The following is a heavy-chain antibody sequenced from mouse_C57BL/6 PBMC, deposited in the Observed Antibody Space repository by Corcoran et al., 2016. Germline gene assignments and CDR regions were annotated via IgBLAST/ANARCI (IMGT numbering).Heavy chain of an antibody. CDR1: GYTFTDYY. V-gene: IGHV1-26*01. CDR2: INPNNGGT. CDR3: ARSPYDGSAWFAY. D-gene: IGHD2-3*01. Sequence: EVQLQQSGPELVKPGASVKISCKASGYTFTDYYMNWVKQSHGKSLEWIGDINPNNGGTSYNQKFKGKATLTVNKSSSTAYMELRSLTSEDSAVYYCARSPYDGSAWFAYWGQGTLVTVSA. J-gene: IGHJ3*01.